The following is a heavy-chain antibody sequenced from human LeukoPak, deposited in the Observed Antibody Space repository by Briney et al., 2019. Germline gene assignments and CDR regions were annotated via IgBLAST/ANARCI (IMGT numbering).Heavy chain of an antibody. V-gene: IGHV3-23*01. CDR3: ATPLPFDY. J-gene: IGHJ4*02. CDR2: IGGYGGVNT. CDR1: GFTSNTYG. Sequence: PGGTLRLSCAASGFTSNTYGMTWVRQAPGKGLEWVSAIGGYGGVNTYYAHSVKGRFTMSRDNSKNTVYLQMNSLRAEDTAVYYCATPLPFDYWGQGTLVTVSS.